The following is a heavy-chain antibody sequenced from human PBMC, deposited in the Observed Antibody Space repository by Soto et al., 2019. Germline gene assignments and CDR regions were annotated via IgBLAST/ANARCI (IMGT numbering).Heavy chain of an antibody. V-gene: IGHV4-39*01. CDR2: MFYSGLT. D-gene: IGHD2-15*01. Sequence: PXETLYLTCSVSGYSVTSSDYYWAWIRQPRGKGLEWIGSMFYSGLTYYNPSLKSRVTLSVDTSKNQFSVRLNSVTAADTAVYYCAPLSVSLSGPYGIHVWGQGTTVTVSS. J-gene: IGHJ6*02. CDR1: GYSVTSSDYY. CDR3: APLSVSLSGPYGIHV.